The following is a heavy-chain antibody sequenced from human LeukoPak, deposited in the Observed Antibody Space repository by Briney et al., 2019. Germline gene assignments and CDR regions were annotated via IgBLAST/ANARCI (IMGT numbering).Heavy chain of an antibody. CDR1: GYTFTSYA. V-gene: IGHV1-3*01. Sequence: ASVKVSCKASGYTFTSYAIQWVRQAPGQRLEWMGWINAGHGNTKHSQNFQGRVTITRDTSASTTYMELSSLRSEDTAVYYCARGAGFAEPLPEYWGQGTLLTVSS. D-gene: IGHD1-14*01. CDR2: INAGHGNT. CDR3: ARGAGFAEPLPEY. J-gene: IGHJ4*02.